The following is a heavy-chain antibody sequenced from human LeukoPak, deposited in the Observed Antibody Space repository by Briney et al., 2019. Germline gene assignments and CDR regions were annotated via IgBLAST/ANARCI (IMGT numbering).Heavy chain of an antibody. V-gene: IGHV3-21*01. CDR2: ISSSSSYI. Sequence: GGSLRFSCAASGFTLSSYSMNWVRQAPGKGLEWVSSISSSSSYIYYADSVKGRFTISRDNAKNSLYLQMNSLRAEDTAVYYCARDAMGATTRWGQGTLVTVSS. CDR1: GFTLSSYS. J-gene: IGHJ4*02. D-gene: IGHD1-26*01. CDR3: ARDAMGATTR.